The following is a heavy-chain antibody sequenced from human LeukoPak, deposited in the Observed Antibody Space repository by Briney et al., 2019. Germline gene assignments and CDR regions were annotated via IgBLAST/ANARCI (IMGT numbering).Heavy chain of an antibody. CDR3: ARVASSG. CDR1: GFTFTSYS. Sequence: GGSLRLSCETSGFTFTSYSMNWVRQAPGKGLEWVSVIYSGGSTYSADSVKGRFTMSRDNSKNTLFLQMNSLRVEDTAVYYCARVASSGWGQGTLVIVSS. J-gene: IGHJ4*02. D-gene: IGHD6-19*01. CDR2: IYSGGST. V-gene: IGHV3-66*01.